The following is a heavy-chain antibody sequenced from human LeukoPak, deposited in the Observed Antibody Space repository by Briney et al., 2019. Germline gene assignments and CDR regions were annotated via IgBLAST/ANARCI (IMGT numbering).Heavy chain of an antibody. CDR1: GFTFSSYW. J-gene: IGHJ4*02. CDR3: ARLPPGVIGSGSYRGYFDY. V-gene: IGHV3-7*01. D-gene: IGHD3-10*01. Sequence: GGSLRLSCAASGFTFSSYWMSWVRRAPGKGLEWVANIKQDGSEKYYVDSVKGRFTISRDNAKNSLYLQMNSLRAEDTAVYYCARLPPGVIGSGSYRGYFDYWGQGTLVTVSS. CDR2: IKQDGSEK.